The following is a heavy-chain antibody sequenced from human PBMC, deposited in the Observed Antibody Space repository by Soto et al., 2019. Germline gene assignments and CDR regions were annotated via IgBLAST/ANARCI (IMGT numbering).Heavy chain of an antibody. CDR1: GFTFSNYD. J-gene: IGHJ6*02. CDR3: ARVAYGAGSHPWADV. CDR2: ISSSSSTI. D-gene: IGHD3-10*01. Sequence: EVPLVESGGGLVQPGGSLRLSCAASGFTFSNYDMNWVRQAPGKGLEWVSYISSSSSTIYYADSVKGRFTITRDNAKNSVYLQMNGLRDEDTALYYCARVAYGAGSHPWADVWGQGTTVTVSS. V-gene: IGHV3-48*02.